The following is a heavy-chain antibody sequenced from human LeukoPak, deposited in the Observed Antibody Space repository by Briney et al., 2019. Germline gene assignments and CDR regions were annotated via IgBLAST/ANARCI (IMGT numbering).Heavy chain of an antibody. Sequence: SETLSLTCTVSGGSISSSSYYWGWIRQPPGKGLEWIGSIYYSGSPYYNPSLTGRVTISIDTSKKQFSLKLSSATAADTAVYYCARENYYNTSGVTDYWGQGTLVTVSS. CDR2: IYYSGSP. V-gene: IGHV4-39*07. CDR3: ARENYYNTSGVTDY. J-gene: IGHJ4*02. D-gene: IGHD3-22*01. CDR1: GGSISSSSYY.